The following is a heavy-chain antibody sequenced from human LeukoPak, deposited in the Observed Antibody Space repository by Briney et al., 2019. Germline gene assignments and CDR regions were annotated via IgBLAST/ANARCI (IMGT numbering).Heavy chain of an antibody. J-gene: IGHJ3*02. CDR1: EGTFSSYA. Sequence: SVKVSCKASEGTFSSYAISWVRQAPGQGLEWMGRIIPIFGIANYAQKFQGRVTITADKSTSTAYMELSSLRSEDTAVYYCAREGIVVVPAAIVAFDIWGQGTMVTVSS. V-gene: IGHV1-69*04. D-gene: IGHD2-2*01. CDR3: AREGIVVVPAAIVAFDI. CDR2: IIPIFGIA.